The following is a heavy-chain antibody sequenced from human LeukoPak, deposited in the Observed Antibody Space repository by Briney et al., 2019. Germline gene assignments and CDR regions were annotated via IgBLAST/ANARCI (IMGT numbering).Heavy chain of an antibody. J-gene: IGHJ5*02. V-gene: IGHV1-2*02. CDR3: ARGHYAIGLDP. D-gene: IGHD3-9*01. CDR1: GYTFTDYY. Sequence: ASVKVSCKASGYTFTDYYIHWVRQAPGQGLEWMGWINPNSGGSDGTNFAQTFQGRVTMTRDTSISTVYMDLSSLRSDDTAVYYCARGHYAIGLDPWGQGTLVTVSS. CDR2: INPNSGGSDGT.